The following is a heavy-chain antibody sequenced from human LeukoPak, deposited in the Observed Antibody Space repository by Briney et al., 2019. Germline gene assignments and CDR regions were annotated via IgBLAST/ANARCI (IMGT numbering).Heavy chain of an antibody. Sequence: GGSLRLSCVASGFTFSNYWMHWVRQAPGKGLEWVSAISGSGGSTYYADSVKGRFTISRDNSKNTLYLQMNSLRAEDTAVYYCAKDSNYYDSSGYYYGAFDIWGQGTMVTVSS. CDR2: ISGSGGST. CDR1: GFTFSNYW. V-gene: IGHV3-23*01. D-gene: IGHD3-22*01. CDR3: AKDSNYYDSSGYYYGAFDI. J-gene: IGHJ3*02.